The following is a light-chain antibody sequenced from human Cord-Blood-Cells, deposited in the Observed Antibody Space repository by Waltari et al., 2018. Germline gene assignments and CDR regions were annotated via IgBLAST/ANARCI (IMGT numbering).Light chain of an antibody. CDR3: CSYAGSSTLV. CDR1: SSDVGSYNL. CDR2: EVS. J-gene: IGLJ3*02. Sequence: QSALTPPASVSGSPGQPITISRTATSSDVGSYNLVSWYQQHPGKAPKLMLYEVSKRPSGVSNRFSGSKSGNTASLTISGLQAEDEADYYCCSYAGSSTLVFGGGTKLTVL. V-gene: IGLV2-23*02.